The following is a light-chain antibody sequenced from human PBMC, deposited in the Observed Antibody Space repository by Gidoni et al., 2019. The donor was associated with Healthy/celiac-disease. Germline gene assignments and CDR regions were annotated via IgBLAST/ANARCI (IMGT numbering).Light chain of an antibody. CDR2: DAS. J-gene: IGKJ4*01. CDR3: QQRSNCPLT. CDR1: QSVSSY. V-gene: IGKV3-11*01. Sequence: EIVLTQSPATLSSSPGERATRTCTSSQSVSSYLAWYQQKPGQAPMLLIYDASSRATGIPSRFSGSGSGTDFTLTISSLEPEDFAFYYCQQRSNCPLTFGGGTKVEIK.